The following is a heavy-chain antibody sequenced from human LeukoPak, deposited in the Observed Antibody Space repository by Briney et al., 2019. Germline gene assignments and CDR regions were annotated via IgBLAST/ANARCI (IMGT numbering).Heavy chain of an antibody. Sequence: SETLSLTCTVSGGSISSSSYYWGWIRQPPGKGLEWIGSIYYSGSTYYNPSLKSRVTISVDTSKNQFSLKLSSVTAADTAVYYCARRGVYGDYDYFDYWGQGTLVTVSS. CDR3: ARRGVYGDYDYFDY. J-gene: IGHJ4*02. D-gene: IGHD4-17*01. CDR2: IYYSGST. CDR1: GGSISSSSYY. V-gene: IGHV4-39*01.